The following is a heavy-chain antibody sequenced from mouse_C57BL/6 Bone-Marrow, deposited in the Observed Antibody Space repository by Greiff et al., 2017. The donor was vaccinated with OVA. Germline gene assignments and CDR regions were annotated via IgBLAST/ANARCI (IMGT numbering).Heavy chain of an antibody. CDR1: GFSFTSYA. D-gene: IGHD1-1*01. CDR3: ARNPSTTVVATPYDAMDY. CDR2: IWTGGGT. Sequence: QVQLKESGPGLVAPSQSLSITCTVSGFSFTSYAISWVRQPPGKGLEWLGVIWTGGGTHYNSALKSRLSIRQDNSTSQVFLKMNSLQTDDTARYYWARNPSTTVVATPYDAMDYWGQGTSVTVSS. V-gene: IGHV2-9-1*01. J-gene: IGHJ4*01.